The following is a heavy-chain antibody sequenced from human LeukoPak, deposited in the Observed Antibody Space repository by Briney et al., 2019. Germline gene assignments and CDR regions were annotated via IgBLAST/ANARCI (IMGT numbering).Heavy chain of an antibody. CDR2: INPNSGGT. Sequence: GASVKVSCKASGYTFTGYYMHWVRQAPGQGLEWMGWINPNSGGTNYAQKLQGRVTMTRDTSISTAYMELSRPRSDDTAVYYCARVVGAMSTLNFDYWGQGTLVTVSS. D-gene: IGHD1-26*01. CDR1: GYTFTGYY. CDR3: ARVVGAMSTLNFDY. V-gene: IGHV1-2*02. J-gene: IGHJ4*02.